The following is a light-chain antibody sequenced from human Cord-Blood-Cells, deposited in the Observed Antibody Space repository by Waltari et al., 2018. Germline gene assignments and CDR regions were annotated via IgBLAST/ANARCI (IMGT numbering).Light chain of an antibody. J-gene: IGKJ4*01. Sequence: DIQMTQSPSSLSASLGARVTITCQASQDISNYLNWYQQKPGKAPKLLIYDASNLETGVPSRFSGSGSGTDFTLTISSLQPEDIATYYCQQYDNLPPLTFGGGTKVEIK. CDR3: QQYDNLPPLT. V-gene: IGKV1-33*01. CDR1: QDISNY. CDR2: DAS.